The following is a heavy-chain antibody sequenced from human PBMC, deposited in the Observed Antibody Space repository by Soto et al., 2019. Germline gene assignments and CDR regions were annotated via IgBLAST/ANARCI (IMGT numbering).Heavy chain of an antibody. Sequence: GGSLRLSCAASGFTVSSNYMSWVRQAPGKGLEWVSVIYSGGSTYYADSVKGRFTISRDNSKNTLYLQMNSLRAEDTAVYYCARADCSSTSCYVEGYYFDYWGQGTLVTVSS. CDR2: IYSGGST. D-gene: IGHD2-2*01. CDR1: GFTVSSNY. CDR3: ARADCSSTSCYVEGYYFDY. V-gene: IGHV3-66*01. J-gene: IGHJ4*02.